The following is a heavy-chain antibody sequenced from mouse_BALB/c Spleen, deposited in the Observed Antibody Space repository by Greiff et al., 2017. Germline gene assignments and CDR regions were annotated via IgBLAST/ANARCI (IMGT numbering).Heavy chain of an antibody. Sequence: LVKPGASVKLSCKASGYSFTGYYMHWVKQSHGKSLEWIGYISCYNGATSYNQKFKGKATFTVDTSSSTAYMQFNSLTSEDSAVYYCARALLRQSGYFDVWGAGTTVTVSS. CDR2: ISCYNGAT. CDR1: GYSFTGYY. CDR3: ARALLRQSGYFDV. D-gene: IGHD1-1*01. J-gene: IGHJ1*01. V-gene: IGHV1S34*01.